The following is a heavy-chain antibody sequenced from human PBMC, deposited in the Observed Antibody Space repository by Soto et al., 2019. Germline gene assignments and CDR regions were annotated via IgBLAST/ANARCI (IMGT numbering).Heavy chain of an antibody. CDR2: IRHRGST. J-gene: IGHJ4*02. V-gene: IGHV4-4*02. Sequence: PSETLSLTCAVSGGSISTSAWWTWVRQSPTNGLEWIGEIRHRGSTNYNPSLKSRVSISGDTSKNQLSLKLSSVTAADTAVYYCARSTGYGDSYFDYWGQGTLVTVSS. CDR1: GGSISTSAW. D-gene: IGHD4-17*01. CDR3: ARSTGYGDSYFDY.